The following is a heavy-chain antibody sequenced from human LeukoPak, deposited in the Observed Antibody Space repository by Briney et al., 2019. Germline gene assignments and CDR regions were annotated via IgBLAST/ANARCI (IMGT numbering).Heavy chain of an antibody. CDR2: ISSTSTI. Sequence: GGSLRLSCAASGFTFSNYAMNWVRQAPGKGLEWVSYISSTSTIYYADSVKGRFTISGDNAKNSLYLQMNSLRAEDTAIYYCARGRLVSLYYFDFWGQGTLVTVSS. J-gene: IGHJ4*02. D-gene: IGHD4-11*01. CDR1: GFTFSNYA. CDR3: ARGRLVSLYYFDF. V-gene: IGHV3-69-1*02.